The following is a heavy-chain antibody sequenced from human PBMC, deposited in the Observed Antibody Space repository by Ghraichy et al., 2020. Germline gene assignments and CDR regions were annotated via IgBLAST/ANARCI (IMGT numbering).Heavy chain of an antibody. CDR3: ARDDNTIFGVVKNDY. V-gene: IGHV3-48*02. J-gene: IGHJ4*02. Sequence: GESLNISCAASGFTFSSYSMNWVRQAPGKGLEWVSYISSSSSTIYYADSVKGRFTISRDNAKNSLYLQMNSLRDEDTAVYYCARDDNTIFGVVKNDYWGQGTLVTVSS. D-gene: IGHD3-3*01. CDR2: ISSSSSTI. CDR1: GFTFSSYS.